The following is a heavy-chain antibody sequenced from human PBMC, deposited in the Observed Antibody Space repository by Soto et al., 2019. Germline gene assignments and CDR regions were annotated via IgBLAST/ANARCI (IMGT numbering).Heavy chain of an antibody. CDR1: GGSISSYY. Sequence: SETLSLTCTVSGGSISSYYWSWIRQPPGKGLEWIGYIFYTGNTDYNPSLKSRVTISVDTSKNEFSLKLTSVTTADTAVYYCARVDSGWHDYWGQGTLVTVSS. CDR3: ARVDSGWHDY. J-gene: IGHJ4*02. CDR2: IFYTGNT. V-gene: IGHV4-59*01. D-gene: IGHD6-19*01.